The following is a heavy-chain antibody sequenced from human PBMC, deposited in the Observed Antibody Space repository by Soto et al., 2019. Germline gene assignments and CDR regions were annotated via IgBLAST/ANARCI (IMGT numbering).Heavy chain of an antibody. Sequence: SETLSLTCIVSGGSISSKTHYWGWIRQPPGKGLEWIGSIFYSGSTYYKQSLKSRVNISVDTSKNQFSLKLSSVTAADTAVYYCARCDYGYGMDVWGQGTTVTVSS. J-gene: IGHJ6*02. CDR1: GGSISSKTHY. V-gene: IGHV4-39*01. CDR3: ARCDYGYGMDV. CDR2: IFYSGST. D-gene: IGHD4-17*01.